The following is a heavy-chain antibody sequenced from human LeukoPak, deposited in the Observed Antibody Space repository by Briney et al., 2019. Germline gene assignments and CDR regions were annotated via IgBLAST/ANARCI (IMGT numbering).Heavy chain of an antibody. J-gene: IGHJ4*02. D-gene: IGHD1-26*01. Sequence: SETLSLTCTVSGGSINSNSFYWGWIRQPPGKGLEWIGSGYYSGSTSYNPSLKGRVTISVDTSRNQFSLRLSSVTAADTAVYFCARLRAIGTPPTYDYWGQGTLVTVS. CDR3: ARLRAIGTPPTYDY. V-gene: IGHV4-39*01. CDR2: GYYSGST. CDR1: GGSINSNSFY.